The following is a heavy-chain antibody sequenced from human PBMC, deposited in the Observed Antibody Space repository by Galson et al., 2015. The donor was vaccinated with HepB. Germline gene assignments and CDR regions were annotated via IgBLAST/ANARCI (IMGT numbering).Heavy chain of an antibody. CDR3: ARDHFDESGSYLGGVGY. D-gene: IGHD1-26*01. Sequence: SLRLSCAASGFTFSSYAMHWVRQAPGKGLEWVAVISYDGSNKYYADSVKGRFTISRDNSKNTLYLQMNSLRAEDTAVYYCARDHFDESGSYLGGVGYWGQGTLVTVSS. V-gene: IGHV3-30-3*01. CDR1: GFTFSSYA. CDR2: ISYDGSNK. J-gene: IGHJ4*02.